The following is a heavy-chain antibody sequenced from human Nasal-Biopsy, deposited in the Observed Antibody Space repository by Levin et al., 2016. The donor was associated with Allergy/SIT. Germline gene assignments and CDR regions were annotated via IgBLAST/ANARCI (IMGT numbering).Heavy chain of an antibody. CDR3: AKVRVSSDFYVHPDA. J-gene: IGHJ5*02. Sequence: ETLSLTCAASGFVFSGYAMTWVRQAPGKGLEWVSTISDSGTTSDYADPVKGRFTISRDNSKNMLYLQMDSLRAEDTAVYFCAKVRVSSDFYVHPDAWGQGTLVTVSS. V-gene: IGHV3-23*01. D-gene: IGHD6-19*01. CDR2: ISDSGTTS. CDR1: GFVFSGYA.